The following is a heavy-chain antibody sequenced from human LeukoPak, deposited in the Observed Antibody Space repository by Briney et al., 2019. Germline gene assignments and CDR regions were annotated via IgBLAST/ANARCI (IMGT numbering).Heavy chain of an antibody. CDR1: GGPFSGYY. CDR3: ARGPKLLWFRPFDY. Sequence: PSETLSLPCAVYGGPFSGYYWSWIPQPPGKGLEWIGEINNSGSTNYNPSLKSRVTISVDTSKNQFSLKLSSVTAADTAVYYCARGPKLLWFRPFDYWGQGTLVTVSS. D-gene: IGHD3-10*01. J-gene: IGHJ4*02. V-gene: IGHV4-34*01. CDR2: INNSGST.